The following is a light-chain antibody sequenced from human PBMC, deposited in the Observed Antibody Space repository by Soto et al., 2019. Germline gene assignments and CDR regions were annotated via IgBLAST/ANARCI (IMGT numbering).Light chain of an antibody. Sequence: EIVLTQSPATLSLSPGERATLSCRASHSISSYLAWYQQKPGQAPRLLIYEASNGDIGLPARFRGRGSGTDFTLTISRLEPEGCAVYYCQQRSNWLTFGGGTNVEIK. J-gene: IGKJ4*02. CDR2: EAS. CDR3: QQRSNWLT. CDR1: HSISSY. V-gene: IGKV3-11*01.